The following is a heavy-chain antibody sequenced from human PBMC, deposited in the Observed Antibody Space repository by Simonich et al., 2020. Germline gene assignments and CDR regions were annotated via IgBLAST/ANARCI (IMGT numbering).Heavy chain of an antibody. Sequence: QVQLQQWGAGLLKPSETLSLPCAVYGGSFSGSYWSWIRQPPGKGLGWIGENNHSGSTNYNPSLRRRVTIAGDTAKNQFSLKLSSVTAADTAVYYCARHRLVDGTTGTTGVDYYYGMDVWGQGTTVTVSS. D-gene: IGHD1-1*01. CDR2: NNHSGST. CDR1: GGSFSGSY. J-gene: IGHJ6*02. CDR3: ARHRLVDGTTGTTGVDYYYGMDV. V-gene: IGHV4-34*01.